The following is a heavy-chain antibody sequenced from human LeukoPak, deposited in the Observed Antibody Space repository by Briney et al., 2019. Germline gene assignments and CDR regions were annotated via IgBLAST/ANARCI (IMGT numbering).Heavy chain of an antibody. J-gene: IGHJ4*02. D-gene: IGHD2-15*01. V-gene: IGHV3-15*01. CDR2: IKSKIDGGTT. CDR1: GFTFTDAW. Sequence: PGGSLRLSCVASGFTFTDAWMSWVRQSPGKGLEWVGRIKSKIDGGTTDYAVPVKGRFTISRDDSKNTLYLQMNSLKTEDTAVYYCTPAPLYGRGIYCHDWGQGALVTVSS. CDR3: TPAPLYGRGIYCHD.